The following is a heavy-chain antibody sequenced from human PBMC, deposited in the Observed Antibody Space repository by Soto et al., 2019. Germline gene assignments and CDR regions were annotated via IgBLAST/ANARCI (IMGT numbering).Heavy chain of an antibody. D-gene: IGHD4-17*01. CDR3: ARVYGDYLDY. CDR2: IYYSGST. J-gene: IGHJ4*02. V-gene: IGHV4-59*01. CDR1: GGSISSYY. Sequence: QVQLQESGPGLVKPSETLSLTCTVSGGSISSYYWSWIRQPPGKGLEWIGYIYYSGSTNYNPSLXRXVXLXLDTSKNQFSLKLSSVTAADTAVYYCARVYGDYLDYWGQGTLVTVSS.